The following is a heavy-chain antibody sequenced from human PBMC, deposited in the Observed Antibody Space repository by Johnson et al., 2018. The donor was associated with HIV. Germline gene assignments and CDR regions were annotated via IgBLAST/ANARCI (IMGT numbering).Heavy chain of an antibody. J-gene: IGHJ3*02. CDR2: IRYDGSNK. CDR1: GFTFSSYG. D-gene: IGHD3-3*01. Sequence: VQLVESGGGVVQPGGSLRLSCAASGFTFSSYGIHWVRQAPGKGLEWVAFIRYDGSNKYYADSVKGRFTISRDNSKNTLYLQMNSLRAEDTAVYYCAKEGNYNFWSGYHHDAFDIWGQGTMVTVSS. CDR3: AKEGNYNFWSGYHHDAFDI. V-gene: IGHV3-30*02.